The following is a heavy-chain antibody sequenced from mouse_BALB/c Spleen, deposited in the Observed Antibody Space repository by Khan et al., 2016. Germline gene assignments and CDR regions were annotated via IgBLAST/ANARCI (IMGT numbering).Heavy chain of an antibody. CDR1: GYSITSDYA. CDR3: AYDGDYAWFPY. Sequence: EVQLQESGPGLVKPSQSPSLTCTVTGYSITSDYAWNWIRQFPGNKLEWMGYISYSGITSYNPSLKSLISITRANSKNQFFLQLIYVTTEDTATYYFAYDGDYAWFPYWGQGTLVTGSA. CDR2: ISYSGIT. D-gene: IGHD2-3*01. V-gene: IGHV3-2*02. J-gene: IGHJ3*01.